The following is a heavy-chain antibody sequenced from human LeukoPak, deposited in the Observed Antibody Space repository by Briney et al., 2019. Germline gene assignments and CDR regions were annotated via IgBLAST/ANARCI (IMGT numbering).Heavy chain of an antibody. CDR3: ARAPHYYDSSGYFLGAFDI. J-gene: IGHJ3*02. CDR1: GGSISSGGYY. CDR2: MYYSGST. D-gene: IGHD3-22*01. Sequence: SETLSLTCTVSGGSISSGGYYWSWIRQHPGKGLEWIRYMYYSGSTYYNPSLKSRVTISVDTSKNPFSLKLSSVTAADTAVYYCARAPHYYDSSGYFLGAFDIWGQGTMVTVSS. V-gene: IGHV4-31*03.